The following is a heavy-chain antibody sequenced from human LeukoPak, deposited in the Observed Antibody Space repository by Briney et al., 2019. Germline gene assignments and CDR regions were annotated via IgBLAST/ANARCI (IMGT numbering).Heavy chain of an antibody. CDR3: ALGLYHSGRPGP. J-gene: IGHJ5*02. CDR1: DLNMIGYY. D-gene: IGHD1-14*01. CDR2: IDHSGST. V-gene: IGHV4-34*08. Sequence: PSEALSLTCAVFDLNMIGYYWSWIRQPPGKGLEWIGEIDHSGSTTYNPSLKGRVSISIDTSRNQFYLTANSVSAADTAVYYCALGLYHSGRPGPWGQGTPVTVSS.